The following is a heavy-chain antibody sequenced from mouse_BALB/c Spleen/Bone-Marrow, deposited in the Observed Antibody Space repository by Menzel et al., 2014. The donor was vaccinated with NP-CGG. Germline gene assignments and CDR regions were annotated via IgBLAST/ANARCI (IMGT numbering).Heavy chain of an antibody. J-gene: IGHJ4*01. V-gene: IGHV1-69*02. CDR3: TRQYGNYYAMDY. CDR2: IYPSDSYT. Sequence: QVQLQQSGAELVRPGASVKVSCKASGYTFTSYWIKWVKQRPGQGLEWIGNIYPSDSYTNYNQNFKDKATLTVDKSSSTAYMQLSSPTSEDSAVYYCTRQYGNYYAMDYWGQGTSVTVSS. CDR1: GYTFTSYW. D-gene: IGHD2-10*02.